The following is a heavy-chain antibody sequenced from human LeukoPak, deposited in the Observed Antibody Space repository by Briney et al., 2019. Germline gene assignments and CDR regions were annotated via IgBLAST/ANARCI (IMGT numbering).Heavy chain of an antibody. V-gene: IGHV3-7*03. D-gene: IGHD1-26*01. Sequence: PGGSLRLSCAASGFTFSSYWMSWVRQAPGKGLEWVANIKQDGSEKYYVDSVKGRFTISRDNAKNSLYLQMNSLRAEDTALYYCARGLYSGSPDAFDIWGQGTMVTVSS. CDR1: GFTFSSYW. J-gene: IGHJ3*02. CDR3: ARGLYSGSPDAFDI. CDR2: IKQDGSEK.